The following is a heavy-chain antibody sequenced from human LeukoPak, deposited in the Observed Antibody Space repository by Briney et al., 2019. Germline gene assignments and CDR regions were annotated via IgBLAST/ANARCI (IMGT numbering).Heavy chain of an antibody. CDR2: IYYSGST. CDR1: GGSISSYY. CDR3: ARGRGDSSGYYLKY. D-gene: IGHD3-22*01. J-gene: IGHJ4*02. Sequence: PSETLSLTCTVSGGSISSYYWSWLRQPPGKGLEWIGYIYYSGSTNYNPSLKSRVTISVDTSKSQFSLKLSSVTAADTAVYYCARGRGDSSGYYLKYWGQGTLVTVSS. V-gene: IGHV4-59*01.